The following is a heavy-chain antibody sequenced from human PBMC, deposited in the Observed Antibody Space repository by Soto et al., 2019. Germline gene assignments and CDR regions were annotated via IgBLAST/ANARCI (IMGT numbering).Heavy chain of an antibody. V-gene: IGHV1-3*01. Sequence: QVQLVQSGAEVKKPGASVKVSCKASGYAFTSYAMHWVRQAPGQRLEWMGWINAGNGNTKYSQKFQGRVTITRDTSASTAYMELSSLTSEDTAVYYCAREEGYCSGGSCYSGVIDYWGQGPLVTVSS. CDR3: AREEGYCSGGSCYSGVIDY. D-gene: IGHD2-15*01. CDR1: GYAFTSYA. CDR2: INAGNGNT. J-gene: IGHJ4*02.